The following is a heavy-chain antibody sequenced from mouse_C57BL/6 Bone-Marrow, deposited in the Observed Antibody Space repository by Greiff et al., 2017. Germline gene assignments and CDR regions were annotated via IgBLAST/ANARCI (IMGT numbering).Heavy chain of an antibody. J-gene: IGHJ2*01. D-gene: IGHD1-1*01. CDR2: ISDGGSYT. Sequence: EVKLQESGGGLVKPGGSLKLSCAASGFTFSSYAMSWVRQTPEKRLEWVATISDGGSYTYYPDNVKGRFTISRDNAKNNLYLQMSHLKSEDTDMYAGARDRGYYYGSSYDYWGQGTTLTVSS. CDR3: ARDRGYYYGSSYDY. CDR1: GFTFSSYA. V-gene: IGHV5-4*01.